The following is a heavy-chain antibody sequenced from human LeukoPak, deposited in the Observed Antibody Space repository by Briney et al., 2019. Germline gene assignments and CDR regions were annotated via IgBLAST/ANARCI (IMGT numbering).Heavy chain of an antibody. CDR3: ARGVKVGFVGWFEYYFDY. Sequence: GASVKVSCKASGYTFTGYYMHWVRQAPGQGLEWMGWINPNSGGTNYAQKFQGRVTMTRDTSISTAYMELSRLRSDNTAVYYCARGVKVGFVGWFEYYFDYWGQGTLVTVSS. CDR1: GYTFTGYY. J-gene: IGHJ4*02. D-gene: IGHD6-19*01. V-gene: IGHV1-2*02. CDR2: INPNSGGT.